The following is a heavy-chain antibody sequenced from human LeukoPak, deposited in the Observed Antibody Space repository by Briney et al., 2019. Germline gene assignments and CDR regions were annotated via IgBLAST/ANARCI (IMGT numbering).Heavy chain of an antibody. D-gene: IGHD3-10*01. CDR2: ISAYNGNT. Sequence: ASVKVSCKASGYTFTSYGISWVRQAPGQGLEWMGWISAYNGNTNYAQKLQGRVTMTTDTSTSTAYMELRSLRSDDTAVYYCARGEYYYGSGSYGVDWGQGTLVTVSS. J-gene: IGHJ4*02. CDR1: GYTFTSYG. V-gene: IGHV1-18*01. CDR3: ARGEYYYGSGSYGVD.